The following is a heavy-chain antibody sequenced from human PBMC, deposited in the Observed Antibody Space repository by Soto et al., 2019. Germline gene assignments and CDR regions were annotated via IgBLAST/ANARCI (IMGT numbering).Heavy chain of an antibody. CDR2: ISSSGSTI. D-gene: IGHD6-25*01. V-gene: IGHV3-11*01. CDR1: GFTFSDYY. CDR3: ARPTLEWPSATADHWYYDL. Sequence: PGGSLRLSCAASGFTFSDYYMSWIRQAPGKGLEWVSYISSSGSTIFYADSVKGRFTISRDNAKNSLYLQMNSLTVEDTAVYYCARPTLEWPSATADHWYYDLWGRGTLVTVSS. J-gene: IGHJ2*01.